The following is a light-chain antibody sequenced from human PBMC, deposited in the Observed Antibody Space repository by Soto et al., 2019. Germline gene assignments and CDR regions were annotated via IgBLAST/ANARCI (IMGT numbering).Light chain of an antibody. CDR1: NTDVENYNF. Sequence: QSVLTQPASVSGSPGQSITIACTGINTDVENYNFVSWYQQHPGKAPKLMIYEDYKRPSGVSNRFSGSKSGNTASLTISGLQAEDEADYYCSSYTSSSNYVFGTGTKVTV. CDR2: EDY. CDR3: SSYTSSSNYV. V-gene: IGLV2-14*02. J-gene: IGLJ1*01.